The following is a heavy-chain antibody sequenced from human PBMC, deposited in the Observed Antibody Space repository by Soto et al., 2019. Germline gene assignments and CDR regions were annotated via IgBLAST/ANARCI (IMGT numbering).Heavy chain of an antibody. J-gene: IGHJ4*02. CDR1: GGAFSSYA. CDR3: ARGRYGDY. V-gene: IGHV1-18*01. CDR2: ISAHNGNT. D-gene: IGHD1-1*01. Sequence: GASVKVSCKASGGAFSSYAISWVRQAPGQGLEWMGWISAHNGNTDYAQKLQGRVIVTRDTSTSTAYMELRSLISDDTAVYYCARGRYGDYWGQGALVTVS.